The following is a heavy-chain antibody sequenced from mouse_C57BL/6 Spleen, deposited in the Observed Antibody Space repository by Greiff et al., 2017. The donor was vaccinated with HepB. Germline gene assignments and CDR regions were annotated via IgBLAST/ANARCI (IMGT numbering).Heavy chain of an antibody. D-gene: IGHD1-1*01. Sequence: QVQLKQSGAELVKPGASVKISCKASGYAFSSYWMNWVKQRPGKGLEWIGQIYPGDGDTNYNGKFKGKATLTADKSSSTAYMQLSSLTSEDSAVYFCAREAYYGYYAMDYWGQGTSVTVSS. CDR1: GYAFSSYW. V-gene: IGHV1-80*01. CDR2: IYPGDGDT. CDR3: AREAYYGYYAMDY. J-gene: IGHJ4*01.